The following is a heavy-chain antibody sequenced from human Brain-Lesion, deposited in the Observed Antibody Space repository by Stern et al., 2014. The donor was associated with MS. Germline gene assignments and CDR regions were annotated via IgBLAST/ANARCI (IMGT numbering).Heavy chain of an antibody. CDR2: IYYSGNT. V-gene: IGHV4-31*01. CDR3: ARVAALAMPLQYNWFDP. CDR1: GDSISSGGYY. Sequence: VQLLESGPGLVKPSQTLSLTCRVSGDSISSGGYYWSWIRQHPGNALQSIGNIYYSGNTYNNPSLKSLVTISVDMSKNQFSLNLNSVTAADTAVYFCARVAALAMPLQYNWFDPWGQGILVTVSS. J-gene: IGHJ5*02. D-gene: IGHD2-2*01.